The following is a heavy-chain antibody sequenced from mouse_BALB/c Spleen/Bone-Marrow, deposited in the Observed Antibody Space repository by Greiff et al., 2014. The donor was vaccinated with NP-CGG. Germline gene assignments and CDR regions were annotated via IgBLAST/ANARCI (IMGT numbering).Heavy chain of an antibody. CDR2: IWAGGNT. CDR1: GFSLTSYG. CDR3: ARELGAWFAY. V-gene: IGHV2-9*02. J-gene: IGHJ3*01. D-gene: IGHD4-1*01. Sequence: QVQLKESGPGLVAPSQSLSITCTVSGFSLTSYGVHWVRQPPGKGLEWLGIIWAGGNTNYNSALMSRLSISKDNSKSQVFLKMNCLQTDDTAMYYCARELGAWFAYWGQGTLVTVSA.